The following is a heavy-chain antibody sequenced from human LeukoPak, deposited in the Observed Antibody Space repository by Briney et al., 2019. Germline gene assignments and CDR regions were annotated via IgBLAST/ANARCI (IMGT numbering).Heavy chain of an antibody. J-gene: IGHJ4*02. CDR3: ARQINYDFWSGYYTFDY. CDR2: INHSGST. D-gene: IGHD3-3*01. V-gene: IGHV4-34*01. CDR1: GGSFSGYY. Sequence: SETLSLTCAVYGGSFSGYYWSWIRQPPGKGLEWIGEINHSGSTNYNPSLKSRVTISVDTSKNQFSLKLSSVTAADTAVYYCARQINYDFWSGYYTFDYWGQGTLVTVSS.